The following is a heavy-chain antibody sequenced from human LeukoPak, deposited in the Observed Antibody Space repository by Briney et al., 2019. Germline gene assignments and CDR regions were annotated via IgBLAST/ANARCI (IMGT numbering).Heavy chain of an antibody. D-gene: IGHD5-18*01. J-gene: IGHJ6*02. CDR3: ARGAWKITAMANYYGMDV. CDR2: ISYDGSNK. V-gene: IGHV3-30-3*01. CDR1: GFTFSSYA. Sequence: PGGSLRLSYAASGFTFSSYAMHWVRQAPGKGLEWVAVISYDGSNKYYAGSVKGRFTISRDNSKNTLYLQMNSLRAEDTAVYYCARGAWKITAMANYYGMDVWGQGTTVTVSS.